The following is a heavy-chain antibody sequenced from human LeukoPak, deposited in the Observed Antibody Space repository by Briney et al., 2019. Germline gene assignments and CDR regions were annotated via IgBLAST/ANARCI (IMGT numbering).Heavy chain of an antibody. J-gene: IGHJ6*03. V-gene: IGHV4-59*12. D-gene: IGHD5-24*01. CDR2: IYYSGST. Sequence: SETLSLTCTVSGGSISGYYWSWIRQPPGKGLEWIGYIYYSGSTNYNPSLKSRVTISVDTSKNQFSLKLSSVTAADTAVYYCASLRRDGYSYYYYYMDVWAKGTTVTISS. CDR3: ASLRRDGYSYYYYYMDV. CDR1: GGSISGYY.